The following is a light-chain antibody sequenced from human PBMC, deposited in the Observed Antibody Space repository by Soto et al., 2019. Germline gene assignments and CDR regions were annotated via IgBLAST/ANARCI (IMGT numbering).Light chain of an antibody. CDR1: QSISSY. J-gene: IGKJ2*01. Sequence: DIQMTQSPSSLSASVGDRVTITCRASQSISSYLNWYQQKPGKAPKLLIYAASSLQSGVPSRFSGSGSGTDFTLTISSLQPEDFAVYYCQQYKLWYTFAQGTKLEIK. CDR2: AAS. CDR3: QQYKLWYT. V-gene: IGKV1-39*01.